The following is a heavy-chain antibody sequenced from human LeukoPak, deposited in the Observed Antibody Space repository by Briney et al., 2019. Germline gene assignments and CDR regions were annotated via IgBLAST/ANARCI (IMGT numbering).Heavy chain of an antibody. J-gene: IGHJ5*02. V-gene: IGHV3-74*01. CDR1: GFTFSSYW. Sequence: GGSLRLSCAASGFTFSSYWMHWVCQAPGKGLVWVSRINSDGSSTSYADSVKGRFTISRDSAKNTLYLQMNSLRAEDTAVYYCARDFLGSVITGTTIGVNWFDPWGQGTLVTVSS. D-gene: IGHD1-7*01. CDR2: INSDGSST. CDR3: ARDFLGSVITGTTIGVNWFDP.